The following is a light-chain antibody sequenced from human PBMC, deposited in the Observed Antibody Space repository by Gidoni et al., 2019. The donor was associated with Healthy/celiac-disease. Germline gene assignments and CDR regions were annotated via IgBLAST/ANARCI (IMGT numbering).Light chain of an antibody. V-gene: IGKV1-5*03. J-gene: IGKJ1*01. CDR3: QQYNSYSRT. CDR1: QSISSW. Sequence: IQMTQSPSTLSASVGDRVTITCWSSQSISSWLAWYQQKPGKAPKLLIYKASSLESGVPARFSGSGSGTEFTLTISSLQPDDFATYYCQQYNSYSRTLGQGTKVEIK. CDR2: KAS.